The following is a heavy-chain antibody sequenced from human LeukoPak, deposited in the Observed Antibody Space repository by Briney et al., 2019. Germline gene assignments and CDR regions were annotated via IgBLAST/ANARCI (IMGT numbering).Heavy chain of an antibody. Sequence: SETLSLTCTVSGGSISTFYWSWIRQPPGKGLEWIGYINYSGSSKSNPSLESRVTVSVDTSDNQFSLKLSSVTAADTAVYYCARQGIAARLYYYYYMDVWGKGTTVTVSS. J-gene: IGHJ6*03. D-gene: IGHD6-6*01. CDR2: INYSGSS. CDR3: ARQGIAARLYYYYYMDV. V-gene: IGHV4-59*08. CDR1: GGSISTFY.